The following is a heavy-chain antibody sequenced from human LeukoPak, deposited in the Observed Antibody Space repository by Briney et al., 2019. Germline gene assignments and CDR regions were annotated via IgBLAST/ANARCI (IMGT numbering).Heavy chain of an antibody. Sequence: GGSLRLSCTASGFYFSSFAMMWVRQAPGKGLEWISAVRGGGGETYYADSVRGRFTISRDNSRNTLFLQMNNLRAEDSAVCYCARDPNGDYVGAFEMWGPGTTVTVSS. D-gene: IGHD4-17*01. CDR2: VRGGGGET. J-gene: IGHJ3*02. CDR3: ARDPNGDYVGAFEM. V-gene: IGHV3-23*01. CDR1: GFYFSSFA.